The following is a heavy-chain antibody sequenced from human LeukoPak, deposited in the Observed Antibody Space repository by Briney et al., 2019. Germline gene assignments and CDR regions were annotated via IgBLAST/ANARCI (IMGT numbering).Heavy chain of an antibody. D-gene: IGHD2-15*01. J-gene: IGHJ4*02. V-gene: IGHV4-39*01. CDR1: GGSISSSNYY. Sequence: SETLSLTCTVSGGSISSSNYYWGWIRQPPGKGLEWIGSIYYSGSTYHNPSLKSRVTISVDTSKNQISLKLSSVTAADTAVYYCARLMAATDYWGQGTLVTVSS. CDR3: ARLMAATDY. CDR2: IYYSGST.